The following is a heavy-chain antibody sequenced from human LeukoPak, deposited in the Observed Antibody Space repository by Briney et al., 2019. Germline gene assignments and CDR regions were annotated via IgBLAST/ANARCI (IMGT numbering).Heavy chain of an antibody. CDR2: IKLDGSEK. Sequence: GSLRLSCVASGFTFGKYWMSWVRQAPGKGLEWVANIKLDGSEKNYVDSVKGRFTISRDNTKNSLYLQMNSLRVEDTAVFYCARDQYDTWSRRGNFDSWGQGTLVFVSS. J-gene: IGHJ4*02. D-gene: IGHD3-3*01. CDR1: GFTFGKYW. V-gene: IGHV3-7*03. CDR3: ARDQYDTWSRRGNFDS.